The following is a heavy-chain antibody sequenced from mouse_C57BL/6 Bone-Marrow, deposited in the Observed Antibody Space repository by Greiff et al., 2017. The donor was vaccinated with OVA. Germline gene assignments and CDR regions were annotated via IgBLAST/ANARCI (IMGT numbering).Heavy chain of an antibody. CDR2: ISSGSSTI. CDR3: ARGGVTNAMDY. V-gene: IGHV5-17*01. J-gene: IGHJ4*01. Sequence: EVKLVESGGGLVKPGGSLKLSCAASGFTFSDYGMHWVRQAPEKGLEWVAYISSGSSTIYYADTVKGRFTISRDNAKNTLFLQMTSLRSEDTAMYYCARGGVTNAMDYWGQGTSVTVSS. CDR1: GFTFSDYG. D-gene: IGHD2-1*01.